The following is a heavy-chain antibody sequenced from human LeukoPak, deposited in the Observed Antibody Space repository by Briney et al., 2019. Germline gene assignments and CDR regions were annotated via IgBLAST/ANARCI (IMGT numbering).Heavy chain of an antibody. CDR2: IRQDGSDK. CDR1: GFTFSSYW. CDR3: VKDRKSRDLDSLDI. V-gene: IGHV3-7*03. J-gene: IGHJ3*02. D-gene: IGHD5-24*01. Sequence: GGSLRLSCAASGFTFSSYWMSWVRQAPGKGLEWVANIRQDGSDKYYADSVKGRFTISRDNAKNSLYLQMNSLRTDDTAVYYCVKDRKSRDLDSLDIWGQGTMVTVSS.